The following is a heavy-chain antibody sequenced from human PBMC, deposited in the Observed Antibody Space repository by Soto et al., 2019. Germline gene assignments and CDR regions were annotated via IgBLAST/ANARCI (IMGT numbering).Heavy chain of an antibody. CDR2: IYYSGST. Sequence: SETLSLTCTVSGDSISSGGYYWSWIRQHPGKGLEWIGYIYYSGSTYYNPSLKSRVTISVDTSKNHFSLKLSSVTAADTAVYYCARCEWELLRLDYWGQGTLVTVSS. CDR1: GDSISSGGYY. V-gene: IGHV4-31*03. CDR3: ARCEWELLRLDY. D-gene: IGHD1-26*01. J-gene: IGHJ4*02.